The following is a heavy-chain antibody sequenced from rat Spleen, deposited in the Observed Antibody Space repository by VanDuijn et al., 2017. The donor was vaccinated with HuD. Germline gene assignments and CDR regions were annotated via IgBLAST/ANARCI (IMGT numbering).Heavy chain of an antibody. J-gene: IGHJ4*01. D-gene: IGHD1-12*02. V-gene: IGHV5-19*01. Sequence: EVQLVESGGGLVQPGRSLKLSCAASGFTFSNYGMLWIRQAPTKGLEWVASISPSGGSTSYRDSVKGRFTISRDIAKSTLYLQMDSLRSEDTATYYCATDEDYYDGTNVMDAWGQGASVTVSS. CDR1: GFTFSNYG. CDR3: ATDEDYYDGTNVMDA. CDR2: ISPSGGST.